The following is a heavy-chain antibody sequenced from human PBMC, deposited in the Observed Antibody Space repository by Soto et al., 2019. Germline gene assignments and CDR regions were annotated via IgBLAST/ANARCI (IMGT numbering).Heavy chain of an antibody. Sequence: DVKLLESGGNLVQPGGSLRLSCAASGFTFSSYAMTWVRQAPGKGLEWVSATSGSGDYTYYADFVKGRFTISRDNSKTTLYLQMNRLRAEDTALYYCAQGYGSASYSSSLPYWGQGTLVTVSS. CDR3: AQGYGSASYSSSLPY. D-gene: IGHD3-10*01. J-gene: IGHJ4*02. V-gene: IGHV3-23*01. CDR2: TSGSGDYT. CDR1: GFTFSSYA.